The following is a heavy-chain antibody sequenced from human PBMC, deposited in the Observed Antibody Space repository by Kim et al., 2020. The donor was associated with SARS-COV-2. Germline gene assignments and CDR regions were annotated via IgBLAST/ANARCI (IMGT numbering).Heavy chain of an antibody. J-gene: IGHJ4*02. V-gene: IGHV3-21*01. CDR3: ARDSQPYYYGSGPPGY. CDR2: ISSSSSYI. D-gene: IGHD3-10*01. CDR1: GFTFSSYS. Sequence: GGSLRLSCAASGFTFSSYSMNWVRQAPGKGLEWVSSISSSSSYIYYADSVKGRFTISRDNAKNSLYLQMNSLRAEDTAVYYCARDSQPYYYGSGPPGYWGQGTLVTVSS.